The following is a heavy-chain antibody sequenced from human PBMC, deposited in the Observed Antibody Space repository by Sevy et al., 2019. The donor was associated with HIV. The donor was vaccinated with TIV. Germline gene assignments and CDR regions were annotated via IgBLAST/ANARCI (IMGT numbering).Heavy chain of an antibody. Sequence: QLGGSLRLSCAASGFTFSSYGMHWVRQAPGKGLEWVAVIWYDGSNKYYADSVKGRFTISRDNSKNTLYLQMNSLRAEDTAVYYCARDRIGTVTKIYYYYGMDVWGQGTTVTVSS. CDR3: ARDRIGTVTKIYYYYGMDV. CDR1: GFTFSSYG. J-gene: IGHJ6*02. CDR2: IWYDGSNK. V-gene: IGHV3-33*01. D-gene: IGHD4-17*01.